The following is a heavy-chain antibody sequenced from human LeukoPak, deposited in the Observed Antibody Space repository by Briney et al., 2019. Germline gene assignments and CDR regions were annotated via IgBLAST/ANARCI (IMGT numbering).Heavy chain of an antibody. CDR2: VFASGSP. Sequence: SETLSLTCTVSGGSISKYYWSWIRQPAGKGLEWIGRVFASGSPHYNPSLESRVTMSLDASKNQFSLKVNSVTAADTAVYYCARSRDPDSSGLFDYWGQGTLVTVSS. CDR3: ARSRDPDSSGLFDY. CDR1: GGSISKYY. D-gene: IGHD3-22*01. J-gene: IGHJ4*02. V-gene: IGHV4-4*07.